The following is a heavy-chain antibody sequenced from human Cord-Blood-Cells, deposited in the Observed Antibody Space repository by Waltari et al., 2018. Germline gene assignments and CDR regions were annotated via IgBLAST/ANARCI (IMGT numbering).Heavy chain of an antibody. CDR3: ASYDRYFDL. V-gene: IGHV1-2*02. Sequence: QVQLVQSGAEVKKPGASVMVSCKASGYTFTGYYMHWVRQAPGQGLEWMGWINPNSGGTNYARKFQGRVTMTRDTSISTAYMELSRLRSDDTAVYYCASYDRYFDLWGRGTLVTVSS. J-gene: IGHJ2*01. CDR2: INPNSGGT. D-gene: IGHD3-22*01. CDR1: GYTFTGYY.